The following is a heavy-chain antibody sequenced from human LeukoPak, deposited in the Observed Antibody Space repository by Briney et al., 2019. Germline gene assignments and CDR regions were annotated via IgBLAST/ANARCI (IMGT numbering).Heavy chain of an antibody. CDR3: VREYSSSSGRAFDM. Sequence: GGSLRLSCAASGFTFSSYWMHWVRQAPGKGLVWVSRISTDGSSTNSADPVKGRLTISRDNAKNTLYLQMNSLRAEDTAAYYCVREYSSSSGRAFDMWGQGTMVTVSP. V-gene: IGHV3-74*01. J-gene: IGHJ3*02. CDR2: ISTDGSST. D-gene: IGHD6-6*01. CDR1: GFTFSSYW.